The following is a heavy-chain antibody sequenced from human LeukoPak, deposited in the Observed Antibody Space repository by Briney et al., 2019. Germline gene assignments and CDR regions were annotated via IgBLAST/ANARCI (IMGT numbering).Heavy chain of an antibody. D-gene: IGHD5-24*01. J-gene: IGHJ4*02. CDR1: GFTVSSNY. Sequence: PGGSLRLSCAASGFTVSSNYMSWVRQAPGKGLEWVSVIYSGGSTYYADSVKGRFTISRDNAKNSLYLQMNSLRPEDTAVYYCAGRGDGNLYYFDHWGQGTLVTASS. V-gene: IGHV3-66*01. CDR2: IYSGGST. CDR3: AGRGDGNLYYFDH.